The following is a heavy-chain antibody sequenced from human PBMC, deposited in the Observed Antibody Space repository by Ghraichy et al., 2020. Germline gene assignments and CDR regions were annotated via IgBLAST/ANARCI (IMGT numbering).Heavy chain of an antibody. CDR2: ITGSGRTI. Sequence: GSLRLSCVGSGFTFSSHSMNWVRQSPGRGLEWLSYITGSGRTISYADSVKGRFTISRDNAQNSLYLQMKSLRDEDTAVYYCARGATVVRFYYYDGMDVWGQGTTVTVSS. CDR3: ARGATVVRFYYYDGMDV. V-gene: IGHV3-48*02. CDR1: GFTFSSHS. D-gene: IGHD4-23*01. J-gene: IGHJ6*02.